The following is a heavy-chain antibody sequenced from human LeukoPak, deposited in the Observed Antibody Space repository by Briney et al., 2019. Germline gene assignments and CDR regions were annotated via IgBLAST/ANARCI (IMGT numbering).Heavy chain of an antibody. V-gene: IGHV1-2*02. CDR2: INPNSGGT. CDR3: ARALAYVTSHFDY. J-gene: IGHJ4*02. CDR1: GYTFTGYY. D-gene: IGHD1-14*01. Sequence: ASVKVSCKASGYTFTGYYMHWVRQAPGQGLEWMGWINPNSGGTNYAQKFQGRVTMTRDTSISAAYMELSRLRSDDTAVYYCARALAYVTSHFDYWGQGTLVTVSS.